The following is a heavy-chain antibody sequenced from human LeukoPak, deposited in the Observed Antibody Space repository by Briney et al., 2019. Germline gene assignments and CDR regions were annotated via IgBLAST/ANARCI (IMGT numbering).Heavy chain of an antibody. V-gene: IGHV3-74*01. J-gene: IGHJ4*02. CDR3: AVRGYSGYATSYFDY. CDR2: INIDVSST. Sequence: AGSLTLSCAASTFTFSSYCMHWLRQAPGNRLLCVSPINIDVSSTSYADSVKDRFTISTDSAKPTLYLQMNSLTAEDRAVYYCAVRGYSGYATSYFDYWGQGTLVTVSS. CDR1: TFTFSSYC. D-gene: IGHD5-12*01.